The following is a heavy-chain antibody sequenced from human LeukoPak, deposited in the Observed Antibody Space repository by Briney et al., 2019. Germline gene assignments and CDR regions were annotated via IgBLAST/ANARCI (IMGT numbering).Heavy chain of an antibody. CDR3: ARAFYDFLTGYPAYFNY. D-gene: IGHD3-9*01. J-gene: IGHJ4*02. V-gene: IGHV3-48*03. Sequence: GGSLRLSCAASGFTFSSYEMNWVRQAPGKGLEWVSYISSSGSTIYYADSVKGRFTISRDNAKNSLYLQMNSLRAEDTAVYYCARAFYDFLTGYPAYFNYWGQGTLVTVSS. CDR1: GFTFSSYE. CDR2: ISSSGSTI.